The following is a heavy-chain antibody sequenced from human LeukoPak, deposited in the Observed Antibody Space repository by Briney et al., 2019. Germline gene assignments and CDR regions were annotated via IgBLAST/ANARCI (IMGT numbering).Heavy chain of an antibody. Sequence: GASVKVSCKASGYTFTSYGISWVRQAPGQGLEWMGWISAYNGNTNYAQKLQGRVTMITDTSTSTAYMELRSLRSDDTAVYYCARGYQYCSGGSCYSSYFDYWGQGTLVTVSS. D-gene: IGHD2-15*01. CDR3: ARGYQYCSGGSCYSSYFDY. CDR2: ISAYNGNT. CDR1: GYTFTSYG. V-gene: IGHV1-18*01. J-gene: IGHJ4*02.